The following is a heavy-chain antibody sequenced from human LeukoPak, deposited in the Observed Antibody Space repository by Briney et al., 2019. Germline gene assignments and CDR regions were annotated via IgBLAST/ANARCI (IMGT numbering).Heavy chain of an antibody. CDR2: MNSNSGNT. V-gene: IGHV1-8*01. J-gene: IGHJ5*02. CDR3: ARGSGSGGRDWFDP. D-gene: IGHD1-26*01. CDR1: GYTFTNHD. Sequence: ASVKVSCKASGYTFTNHDINWVRQATGQGLEWMGWMNSNSGNTGYAQKFQGRVTMTRNTSISTAYMELSTLRSEDTAVYFCARGSGSGGRDWFDPWGQGTLVTVSS.